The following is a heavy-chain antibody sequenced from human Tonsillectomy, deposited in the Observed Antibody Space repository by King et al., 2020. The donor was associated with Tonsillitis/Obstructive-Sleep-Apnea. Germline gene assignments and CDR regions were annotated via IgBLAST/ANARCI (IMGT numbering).Heavy chain of an antibody. V-gene: IGHV5-10-1*03. CDR3: ARLNYYNSSSFDY. CDR1: GYSFTNYW. D-gene: IGHD3-22*01. J-gene: IGHJ4*02. CDR2: IDPSDSYT. Sequence: VQLVESGAEVKEPGESLRISCKGSGYSFTNYWITWVRQMPGKGLEWMGRIDPSDSYTNYSPSFQGHVTISPDKSISTAYLQWSSLKASDTAIYYCARLNYYNSSSFDYWGQGTLVTVSS.